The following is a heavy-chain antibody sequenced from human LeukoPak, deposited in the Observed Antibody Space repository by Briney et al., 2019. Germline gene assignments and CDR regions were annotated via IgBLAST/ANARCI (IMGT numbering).Heavy chain of an antibody. CDR2: IYYSGST. Sequence: PSETLSLTCTVSGGSISSYYWSWIRQPPGKGLEWIGYIYYSGSTYYNPSLKSRVTLSVDTSKNQFSLKLSSVTAADTAVYYCAIVVVAATSWFDPWGQGTLVTVSS. CDR3: AIVVVAATSWFDP. J-gene: IGHJ5*02. D-gene: IGHD2-15*01. V-gene: IGHV4-59*08. CDR1: GGSISSYY.